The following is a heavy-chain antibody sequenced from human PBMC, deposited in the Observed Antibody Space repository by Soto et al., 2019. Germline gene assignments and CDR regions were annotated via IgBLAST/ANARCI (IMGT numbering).Heavy chain of an antibody. Sequence: QVQLQESGPGLVKPSETLSLTCTVSGGSISSYYWSWIRQPPGKGLEWIGYIYYSGSTNYNPSLKSRVTISVDTSKNQFSLKLSSVTAADTAVYYCARAASEYDYVWGRFWAFDIWGQGTMVTVSS. J-gene: IGHJ3*02. V-gene: IGHV4-59*01. CDR3: ARAASEYDYVWGRFWAFDI. D-gene: IGHD3-16*01. CDR2: IYYSGST. CDR1: GGSISSYY.